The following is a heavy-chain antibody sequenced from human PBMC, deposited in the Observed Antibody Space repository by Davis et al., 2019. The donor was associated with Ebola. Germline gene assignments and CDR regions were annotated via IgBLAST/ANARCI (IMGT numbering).Heavy chain of an antibody. V-gene: IGHV1-3*01. CDR1: GYTFTSYY. CDR2: VHGGNGNT. J-gene: IGHJ4*02. Sequence: ASVKVSCKASGYTFTSYYMHWVRQAPGQGLEWMGLVHGGNGNTKYSQRFQGRVTITTDTSASTVYLDLTSLRSDDTAVFYCARASFGYNSGWYADYWGPGSLVTVSS. CDR3: ARASFGYNSGWYADY. D-gene: IGHD6-19*01.